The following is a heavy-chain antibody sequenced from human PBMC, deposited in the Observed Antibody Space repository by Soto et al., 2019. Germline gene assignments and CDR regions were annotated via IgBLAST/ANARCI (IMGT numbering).Heavy chain of an antibody. J-gene: IGHJ6*03. CDR3: ARESGGATATLDYYYFYMDV. Sequence: QVQLVQSGAEVKKPGASVTVSCRSSGDTFNDYYIHWVRQAPGQGLEWMGWINPNGGVTKYAQKVQGGVSMTRDTSIRTVYMQLSRLRSDDTAVYYCARESGGATATLDYYYFYMDVWGTGTTVTVSS. V-gene: IGHV1-2*02. CDR1: GDTFNDYY. CDR2: INPNGGVT. D-gene: IGHD5-12*01.